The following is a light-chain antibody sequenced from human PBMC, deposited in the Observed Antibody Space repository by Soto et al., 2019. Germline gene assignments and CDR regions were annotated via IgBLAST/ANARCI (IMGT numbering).Light chain of an antibody. CDR1: QSVSSNH. CDR3: QQYSSSRT. Sequence: DIGLTQSPGTLSWSPGERATLYCRASQSVSSNHLAWYQQKPGQAPRLLIYGGSSRATGIPVRFSGSGSETDFTLTITRLEPEDFAMYYCQQYSSSRTFGQGTKVDIK. V-gene: IGKV3-20*01. CDR2: GGS. J-gene: IGKJ1*01.